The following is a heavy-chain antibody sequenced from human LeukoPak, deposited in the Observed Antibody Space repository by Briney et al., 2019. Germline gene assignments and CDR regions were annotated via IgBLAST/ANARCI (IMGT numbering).Heavy chain of an antibody. D-gene: IGHD5-12*01. J-gene: IGHJ4*02. V-gene: IGHV3-33*01. CDR1: GLTFSSYG. CDR3: ARERSIVATFDY. CDR2: IWYDGSNK. Sequence: GGSLRLSCAASGLTFSSYGMHWVPQAPGKGLEWVAVIWYDGSNKYYADSVKSRFTISRDNSKNTLYLQMNSLRAEDTAVYYCARERSIVATFDYWRQGTLVTVSS.